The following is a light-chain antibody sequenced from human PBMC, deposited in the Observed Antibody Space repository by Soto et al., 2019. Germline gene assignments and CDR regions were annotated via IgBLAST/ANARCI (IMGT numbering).Light chain of an antibody. J-gene: IGKJ2*01. CDR1: QSVSNN. CDR2: DAS. V-gene: IGKV3-15*01. Sequence: IVMTQSPATLSVSPGEGATLSCRASQSVSNNLAWYQQKPGQAPRLLIYDASTRASGIPARFSGSGSGTEFTLTISSLQSEDFAVYYCQQYHNWPPYTFGQGTKLEIK. CDR3: QQYHNWPPYT.